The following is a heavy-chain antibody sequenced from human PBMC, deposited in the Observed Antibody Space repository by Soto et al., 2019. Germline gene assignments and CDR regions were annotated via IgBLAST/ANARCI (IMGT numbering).Heavy chain of an antibody. CDR2: INPNSGST. D-gene: IGHD3-10*01. Sequence: QVQLVQSGAEVKKPGASVKVSCKASGYTFTGYYMHWVRQAPGQGLEWMGWINPNSGSTNYAQKFQGRVTMTRDTSISTAYMELSRLRSDDTAVYYCARVSALSGMDVWGQGTTVTVSS. CDR1: GYTFTGYY. J-gene: IGHJ6*02. V-gene: IGHV1-2*02. CDR3: ARVSALSGMDV.